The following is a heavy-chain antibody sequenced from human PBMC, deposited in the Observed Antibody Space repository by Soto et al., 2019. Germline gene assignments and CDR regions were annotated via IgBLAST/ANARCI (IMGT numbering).Heavy chain of an antibody. CDR2: ISGSGFKK. Sequence: EVSLRRSCAASGFSFENFGMSWVRQAPGKGLEWISSISGSGFKKYYADSVKGRFTISRDNSKSTVYLELNNLSAEDTAVYHCAKNQGVELVPLATVDWFDPWGQGSVVTVSS. CDR1: GFSFENFG. CDR3: AKNQGVELVPLATVDWFDP. D-gene: IGHD1-26*01. J-gene: IGHJ5*02. V-gene: IGHV3-23*01.